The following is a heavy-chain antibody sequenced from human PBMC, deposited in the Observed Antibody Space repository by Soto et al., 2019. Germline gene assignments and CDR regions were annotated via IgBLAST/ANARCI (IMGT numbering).Heavy chain of an antibody. CDR3: ARGYYDFSDPFDI. CDR1: GGSISSGDYY. Sequence: PSETLSLTCTVSGGSISSGDYYWSWIRQPPGKGLEWIGYIYYSGSTYYNPSLKSRVTISVDTSKNQFSLKLSSVTAADTAVYYCARGYYDFSDPFDIWGQGTMVTVSS. D-gene: IGHD3-22*01. V-gene: IGHV4-30-4*01. CDR2: IYYSGST. J-gene: IGHJ3*02.